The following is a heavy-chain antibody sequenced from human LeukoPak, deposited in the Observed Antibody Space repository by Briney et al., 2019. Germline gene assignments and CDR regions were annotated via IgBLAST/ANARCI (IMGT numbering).Heavy chain of an antibody. CDR1: GYTFTKYA. CDR3: AAYDYGDL. D-gene: IGHD4-17*01. V-gene: IGHV7-4-1*02. Sequence: GASVKVSCKASGYTFTKYAMNWVRRAPGQGLEWMGWIDTNTGNPTYAQGFTGRFVFSLDTSVSTAYLQINSLKAEDTAVYYCAAYDYGDLWGQGTLVTVSS. J-gene: IGHJ5*02. CDR2: IDTNTGNP.